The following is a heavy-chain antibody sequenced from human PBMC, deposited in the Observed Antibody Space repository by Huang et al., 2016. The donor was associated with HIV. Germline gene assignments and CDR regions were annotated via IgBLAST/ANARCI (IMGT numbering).Heavy chain of an antibody. CDR1: GGSLDGYY. CDR3: ARGFYDDGSTYWFFDL. CDR2: ISHSGRT. Sequence: QVQLQQWGTGLLKPSETLSLTCAVDGGSLDGYYWTWIRQSPTEGLQWLGEISHSGRTNSSPSLKSRVTISRDTIKDQFSLMLKSVTAADTAVYYCARGFYDDGSTYWFFDLWGRGSLVTVSS. J-gene: IGHJ2*01. V-gene: IGHV4-34*02. D-gene: IGHD3-16*01.